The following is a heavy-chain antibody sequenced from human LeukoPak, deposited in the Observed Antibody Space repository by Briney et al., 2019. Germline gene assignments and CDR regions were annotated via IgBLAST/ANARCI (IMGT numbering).Heavy chain of an antibody. CDR2: IYYSGTT. Sequence: SETLSLTCTVSGGSISSYYWSWIRQPPGKGLEWIGYIYYSGTTNYNPSLKSRVTISVDTSKNQFSLKLSSVTAADTAVYYCARGVSYYYYYMDVWGKGTTVTVSS. CDR3: ARGVSYYYYYMDV. J-gene: IGHJ6*03. V-gene: IGHV4-59*08. CDR1: GGSISSYY.